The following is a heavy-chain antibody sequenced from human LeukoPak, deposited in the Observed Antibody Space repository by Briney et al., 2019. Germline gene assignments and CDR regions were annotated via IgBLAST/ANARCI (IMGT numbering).Heavy chain of an antibody. J-gene: IGHJ4*02. CDR3: ARDRSDYYDDSGYKPLDY. CDR2: IKLDGSEE. V-gene: IGHV3-7*04. Sequence: PGGSLRLSCAASGFSFGTYWMTWVRQAPGKGLRGVANIKLDGSEENYEDSVKGRFTISRDNAKNSLFLQMNSLRAEDTAVYYCARDRSDYYDDSGYKPLDYWGQGTLVTVSS. CDR1: GFSFGTYW. D-gene: IGHD3-22*01.